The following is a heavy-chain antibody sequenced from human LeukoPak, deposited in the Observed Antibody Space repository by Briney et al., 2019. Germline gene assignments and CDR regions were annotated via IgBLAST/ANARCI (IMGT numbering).Heavy chain of an antibody. D-gene: IGHD3-16*01. CDR3: ARETSQKGAHYMDV. CDR2: IYYSGST. Sequence: PSETLSLTCTVSGDSIRSYYWSWIRQPPGKGLEWIGYIYYSGSTKYNPSLKSRVTISVDTSKNQFSLKLSSVTAADTAVYYCARETSQKGAHYMDVWGKGTTVTISS. CDR1: GDSIRSYY. J-gene: IGHJ6*03. V-gene: IGHV4-59*01.